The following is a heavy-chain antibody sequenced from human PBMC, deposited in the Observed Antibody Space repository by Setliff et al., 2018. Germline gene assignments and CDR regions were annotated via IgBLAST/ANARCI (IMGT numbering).Heavy chain of an antibody. CDR1: GFTFSAYA. D-gene: IGHD2-15*01. CDR3: ARGLCVGQSCYWPKAMDV. J-gene: IGHJ6*02. CDR2: LYPNLVT. V-gene: IGHV3-23*05. Sequence: GGSLRLSCAASGFTFSAYAMSWVRQAPGKGLEWVSILYPNLVTNYADSVKDRFTVSRDESKNMVYLQMNNLEVDDTAIYYCARGLCVGQSCYWPKAMDVWGQGATVTVSS.